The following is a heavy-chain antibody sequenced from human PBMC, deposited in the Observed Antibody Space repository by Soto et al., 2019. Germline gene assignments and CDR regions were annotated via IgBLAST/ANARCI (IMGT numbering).Heavy chain of an antibody. J-gene: IGHJ6*03. V-gene: IGHV1-69*02. CDR2: IIPIIGIV. D-gene: IGHD3-3*01. CDR1: GGTFSNYT. CDR3: ARHTFGVVMEYYYYMDV. Sequence: QVQLVQSGAEVKKPGSSVRVSCKASGGTFSNYTLSWVRQAPGQGLEWMGRIIPIIGIVNYAQKFQGRVTITADKSTSTSYLELSSLRSEDTAIYYCARHTFGVVMEYYYYMDVWGKGTTVTVSS.